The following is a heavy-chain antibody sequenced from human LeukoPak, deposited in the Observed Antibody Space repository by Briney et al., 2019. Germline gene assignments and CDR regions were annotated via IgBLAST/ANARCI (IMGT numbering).Heavy chain of an antibody. CDR1: GGSFSGYY. CDR3: ARSDYDSSGYLYYYYMDV. J-gene: IGHJ6*03. Sequence: SETLSLTCAVYGGSFSGYYWSWIRQPPGKGLEWIGEINNSGSTNYNPSLKGRVTISVDTSKNQFSLKLSSVTAADTAVYYCARSDYDSSGYLYYYYMDVWGKGTTVTVSS. D-gene: IGHD3-22*01. V-gene: IGHV4-34*01. CDR2: INNSGST.